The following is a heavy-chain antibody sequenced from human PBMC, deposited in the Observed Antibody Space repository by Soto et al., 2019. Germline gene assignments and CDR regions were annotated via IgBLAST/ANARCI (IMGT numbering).Heavy chain of an antibody. CDR1: GFTFSSYW. J-gene: IGHJ6*03. Sequence: GGSLRLSCAASGFTFSSYWMSWVRQAPGKGLEWVANIKQDGSEKYYVDSVKGRFTISRDNAKNTLYLQMNSLRAEDTAVYYCAKDFGSGYCSGGSCYSGDYYYMDVWGKGTTVTVSS. CDR2: IKQDGSEK. D-gene: IGHD2-15*01. V-gene: IGHV3-7*03. CDR3: AKDFGSGYCSGGSCYSGDYYYMDV.